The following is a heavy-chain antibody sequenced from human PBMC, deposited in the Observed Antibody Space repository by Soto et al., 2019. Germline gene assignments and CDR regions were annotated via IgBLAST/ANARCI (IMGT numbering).Heavy chain of an antibody. J-gene: IGHJ4*02. CDR1: GYIFTDYY. CDR2: INAKSGNP. D-gene: IGHD2-15*01. Sequence: ASVKVSCKASGYIFTDYYLHWVRHAPGQGFEWVGGINAKSGNPKYVPKFQGRVTVTRDTSTSTVYMELNRLTSDDTAVYFCASEDCRNNCLKGFGYWGQGTMVTVSS. CDR3: ASEDCRNNCLKGFGY. V-gene: IGHV1-2*02.